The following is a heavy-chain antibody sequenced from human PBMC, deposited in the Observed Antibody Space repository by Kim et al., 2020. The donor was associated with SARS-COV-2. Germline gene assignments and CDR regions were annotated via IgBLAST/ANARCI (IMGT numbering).Heavy chain of an antibody. Sequence: GGSLRLSCAASGFTFSSYWMSWVRQAPGKGLEWVANIKQDGSEKYYVDSVKGRFTISRDNAKNSLYLQMNSLRAEDTAVYYCARDSVAWIQLIYWDLDLWGRGTLVTVSS. J-gene: IGHJ2*01. V-gene: IGHV3-7*03. CDR1: GFTFSSYW. CDR2: IKQDGSEK. D-gene: IGHD5-18*01. CDR3: ARDSVAWIQLIYWDLDL.